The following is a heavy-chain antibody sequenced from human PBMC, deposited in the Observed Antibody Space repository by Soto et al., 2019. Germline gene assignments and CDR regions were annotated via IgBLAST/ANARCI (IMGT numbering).Heavy chain of an antibody. CDR3: ARLNGDPDS. CDR1: GASISSGCHS. Sequence: SETLSLTCAVSGASISSGCHSWTWIRQPPGEGLEWIGYFSHTGGTYYNPSLKSRVIISVDGSKNHLSLKLRSVTAADPAVYYCARLNGDPDSWGQGTLVTVSS. J-gene: IGHJ4*02. CDR2: FSHTGGT. V-gene: IGHV4-30-2*01. D-gene: IGHD7-27*01.